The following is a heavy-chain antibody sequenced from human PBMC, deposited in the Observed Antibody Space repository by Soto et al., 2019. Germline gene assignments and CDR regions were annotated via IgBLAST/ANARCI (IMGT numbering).Heavy chain of an antibody. CDR3: ARVEEYSSSWYWFDP. CDR1: GYTFTGYY. Sequence: ASVKVSCKASGYTFTGYYMHWVRQAPGQGLEWMGWINPNSGGTNYAQKFQGRVTMTRDTSISTAYMELSRLRSDDTAVYYCARVEEYSSSWYWFDPWGQGTLVTVSS. D-gene: IGHD6-13*01. V-gene: IGHV1-2*02. J-gene: IGHJ5*02. CDR2: INPNSGGT.